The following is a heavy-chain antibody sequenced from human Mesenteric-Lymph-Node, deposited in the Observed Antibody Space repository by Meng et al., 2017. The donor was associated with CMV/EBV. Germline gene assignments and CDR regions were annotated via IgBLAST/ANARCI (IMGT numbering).Heavy chain of an antibody. D-gene: IGHD3-16*01. CDR2: IHYSGST. V-gene: IGHV4-39*07. J-gene: IGHJ4*02. Sequence: SETLSLTCTVTGDSISSISYYWGWIRQPPGKGLEWIASIHYSGSTNYNPSLKSRVTISVDTSENQFSLKLRSVTAADTAVYYCARDGGGGYYWGQGTLVTVSS. CDR1: GDSISSISYY. CDR3: ARDGGGGYY.